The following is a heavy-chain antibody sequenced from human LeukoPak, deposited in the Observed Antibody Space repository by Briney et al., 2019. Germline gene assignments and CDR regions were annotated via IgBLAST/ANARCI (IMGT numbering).Heavy chain of an antibody. CDR1: GGSISSGGYY. Sequence: PQTLSLTCTVSGGSISSGGYYWSWIRQHPGKGLEWIGYIYYSGSTYYNPSLKSRVTISVDTSKNQFSLKLSSVTAADTAVYYCARDRSSSWSQEAFDIWGQGTMVTVSS. CDR3: ARDRSSSWSQEAFDI. D-gene: IGHD6-13*01. V-gene: IGHV4-31*03. CDR2: IYYSGST. J-gene: IGHJ3*02.